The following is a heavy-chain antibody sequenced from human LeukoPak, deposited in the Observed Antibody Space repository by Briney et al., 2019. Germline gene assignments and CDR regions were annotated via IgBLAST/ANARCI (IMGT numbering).Heavy chain of an antibody. D-gene: IGHD3-22*01. Sequence: GGSLRLSCAASAFTFGNYAMNWVRQAPGKGLEWVSGLSGSGASTYYADSVKGRFTISRDNSKNTLYLQMNRLRAEDTGVYYCARAPSEIGGYYPEYFRHWGQGTLVTVSS. CDR3: ARAPSEIGGYYPEYFRH. V-gene: IGHV3-23*01. CDR2: LSGSGAST. CDR1: AFTFGNYA. J-gene: IGHJ1*01.